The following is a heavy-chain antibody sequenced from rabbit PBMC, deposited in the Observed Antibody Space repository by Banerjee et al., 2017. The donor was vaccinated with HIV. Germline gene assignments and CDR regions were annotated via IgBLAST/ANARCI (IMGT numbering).Heavy chain of an antibody. Sequence: QEQLKETGGGLVQPGGSLKLSCKASGFSFSSRYWICWVRQAPGKGLEWIACINTGSAGAYYASWAKGRFTISKTSSTTVDLKMTSLTAADTAAYFCARDLVGYFTLWGQGTLVPV. CDR3: ARDLVGYFTL. CDR1: GFSFSSRYW. D-gene: IGHD1-1*01. CDR2: INTGSAGA. J-gene: IGHJ4*01. V-gene: IGHV1S45*01.